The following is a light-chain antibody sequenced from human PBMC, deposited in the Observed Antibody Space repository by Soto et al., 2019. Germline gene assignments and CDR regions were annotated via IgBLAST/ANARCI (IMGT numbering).Light chain of an antibody. CDR1: QSISSY. V-gene: IGKV1-39*01. Sequence: DLQMTQSPSSLSASLGDSVTIXXRASQSISSYLNWHQQKPGKAPKLXIYAASSLQSGVPSRFSGSGAGTDFTLTISSLQSEDFATYYCQQYQSSPPTFGQGTKVDIK. J-gene: IGKJ1*01. CDR2: AAS. CDR3: QQYQSSPPT.